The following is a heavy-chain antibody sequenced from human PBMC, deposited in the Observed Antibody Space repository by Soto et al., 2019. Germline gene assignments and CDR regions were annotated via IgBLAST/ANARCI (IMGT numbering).Heavy chain of an antibody. CDR1: GYTLTNYY. J-gene: IGHJ4*02. Sequence: QVQLMQSGAEVKKPGASVRVSCKTSGYTLTNYYVHWVRQAPGQGLEWMGFINPNGGSTTYAQKFKGRFTVTTDTSTRTVYMQLSSLRSEDTAVFYCARSAPYDYWGQGTLVTVSS. V-gene: IGHV1-46*01. CDR3: ARSAPYDY. CDR2: INPNGGST.